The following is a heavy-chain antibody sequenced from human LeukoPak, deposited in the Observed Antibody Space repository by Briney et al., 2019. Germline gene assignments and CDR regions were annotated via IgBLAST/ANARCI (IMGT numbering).Heavy chain of an antibody. D-gene: IGHD6-13*01. J-gene: IGHJ4*02. CDR2: IYYSGST. V-gene: IGHV4-59*12. CDR3: AREDSSWYVGY. Sequence: PSETLSLTCTVSGGSISSYYWSWIRQPPGKGLEWIGYIYYSGSTNYNPSLKSRVTISVDTSKSQFSLKLSSVTAADTAVYYCAREDSSWYVGYWGQGTLVTVSP. CDR1: GGSISSYY.